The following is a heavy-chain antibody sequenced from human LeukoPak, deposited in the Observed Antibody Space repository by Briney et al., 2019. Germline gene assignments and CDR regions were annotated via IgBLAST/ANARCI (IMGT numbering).Heavy chain of an antibody. CDR3: ARDGIAAAGRGDY. CDR1: GGTFSSYA. D-gene: IGHD6-13*01. CDR2: IIPILGIA. V-gene: IGHV1-69*04. Sequence: ASVKVSCKASGGTFSSYAISWVRQAPGQGREWMGRIIPILGIANYAQKFQGRVTITADKSTSTAYMELSSLRSEDTAVYYCARDGIAAAGRGDYWGQGTLVSVSS. J-gene: IGHJ4*02.